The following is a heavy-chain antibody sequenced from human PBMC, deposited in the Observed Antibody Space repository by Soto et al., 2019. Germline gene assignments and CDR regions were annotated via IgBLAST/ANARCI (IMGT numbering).Heavy chain of an antibody. CDR3: AKDIVVVVAAFLHEDVLDYYYGMDV. V-gene: IGHV3-15*01. Sequence: GGSLRLSCAASGFTFSNAWMSWVRQAPGKGLEWVGRIKSKSDGSNKDYAASVKGRFTISRDNSKNTLYLQMNSLRAEDTAVYYCAKDIVVVVAAFLHEDVLDYYYGMDVWGQGTTVTVSS. J-gene: IGHJ6*02. CDR1: GFTFSNAW. D-gene: IGHD2-15*01. CDR2: IKSKSDGSNK.